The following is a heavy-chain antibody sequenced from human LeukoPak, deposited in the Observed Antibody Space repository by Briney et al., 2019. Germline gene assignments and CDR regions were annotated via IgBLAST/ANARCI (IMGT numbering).Heavy chain of an antibody. V-gene: IGHV4-59*12. D-gene: IGHD6-13*01. CDR3: ARAGQDSSSWYRGFDY. Sequence: SETLSLTCTVSGGSISSYYWSWIRQPPGKGLEWIGYIYYSGSTNYNPSLKSRVTISLDTSKNQFSLKLSSVTAADTAVYYCARAGQDSSSWYRGFDYWGQGTLVTVSS. J-gene: IGHJ4*02. CDR2: IYYSGST. CDR1: GGSISSYY.